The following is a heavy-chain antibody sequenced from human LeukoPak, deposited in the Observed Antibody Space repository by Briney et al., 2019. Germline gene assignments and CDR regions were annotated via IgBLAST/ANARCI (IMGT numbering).Heavy chain of an antibody. V-gene: IGHV3-23*01. Sequence: GGSLRLSCAASGFTVSSNYMSWVRQAPGKGLEWVSSISGNGGSTYYADSVKGRFTISRDNSKNTLYLQMNSLRAEDTAVYYCAKGGEDYYDSSGYYELHFDYWGQGTLVTVSS. J-gene: IGHJ4*02. CDR3: AKGGEDYYDSSGYYELHFDY. D-gene: IGHD3-22*01. CDR2: ISGNGGST. CDR1: GFTVSSNY.